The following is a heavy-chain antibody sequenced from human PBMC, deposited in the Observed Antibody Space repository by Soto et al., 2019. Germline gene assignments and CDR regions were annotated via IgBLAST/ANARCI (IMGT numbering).Heavy chain of an antibody. D-gene: IGHD6-19*01. CDR1: GGSISSYY. Sequence: LSLTCTVSGGSISSYYWSWIRQPPGKGLGWIGYIYYSGSTNYNPSLKSRVTISVDTSKNQFSLKLSSVTAADTAVYYCAREGLAGWFDPWGQGTLVTVSS. CDR2: IYYSGST. CDR3: AREGLAGWFDP. V-gene: IGHV4-59*01. J-gene: IGHJ5*02.